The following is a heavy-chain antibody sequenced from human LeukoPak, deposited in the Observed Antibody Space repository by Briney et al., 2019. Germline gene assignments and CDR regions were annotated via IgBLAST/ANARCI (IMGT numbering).Heavy chain of an antibody. V-gene: IGHV1-46*01. J-gene: IGHJ4*02. CDR1: GYTFTSYY. CDR3: ARDRVSYGDYFPGYYFDY. D-gene: IGHD4-17*01. Sequence: ASVKVSCKASGYTFTSYYMHWVRQAPGQGLEWMGIINPSGGSTSYAQKFQGRVTMTRDMSTSTVYMELSSLRSEDTAVHYCARDRVSYGDYFPGYYFDYWGQGTLVTVSS. CDR2: INPSGGST.